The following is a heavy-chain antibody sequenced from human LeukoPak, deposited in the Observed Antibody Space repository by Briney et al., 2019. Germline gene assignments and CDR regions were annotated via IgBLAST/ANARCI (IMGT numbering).Heavy chain of an antibody. Sequence: SETLSLTCTVSGGSINSRAAYWSWIRQPAGRTLEWIGRVYTTGSTNYSPSLKSRVTISLDTSKNQFSLRLSSLTAADTAVYYCASEKDDILTGRFDYWGQGTLVTVSS. CDR3: ASEKDDILTGRFDY. V-gene: IGHV4-61*02. J-gene: IGHJ4*02. CDR2: VYTTGST. CDR1: GGSINSRAAY. D-gene: IGHD3-9*01.